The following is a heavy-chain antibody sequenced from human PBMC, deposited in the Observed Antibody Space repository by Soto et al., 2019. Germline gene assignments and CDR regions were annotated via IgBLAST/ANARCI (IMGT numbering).Heavy chain of an antibody. J-gene: IGHJ3*02. CDR2: VSHGGVNK. V-gene: IGHV3-30-3*01. CDR3: VRETQIVMVVVPTPGSPGAFDM. Sequence: QMHLVESGGGVVQPGRSLRLSCAASGFSFRNYNLHWVRQAPGKGLEWVAVVSHGGVNKHYAESVKGRLSISRDSSRDTLYLQMNSLRPEDTAVYYCVRETQIVMVVVPTPGSPGAFDMWGQGTMVTVSS. CDR1: GFSFRNYN. D-gene: IGHD2-15*01.